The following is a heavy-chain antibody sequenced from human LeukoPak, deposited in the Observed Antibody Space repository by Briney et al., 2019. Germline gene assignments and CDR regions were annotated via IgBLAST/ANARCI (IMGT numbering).Heavy chain of an antibody. CDR2: IYYSGST. CDR3: ARGHGDYPDDAFDI. D-gene: IGHD4-17*01. CDR1: GGSISSYY. V-gene: IGHV4-59*01. J-gene: IGHJ3*02. Sequence: SETLSLTCTVSGGSISSYYWSWIRRPPGKGLEWIGYIYYSGSTNYNPSLKSRVTISVDTSKNQFSLKLSSVTAADTAVYYCARGHGDYPDDAFDIWGQGTMVTVSS.